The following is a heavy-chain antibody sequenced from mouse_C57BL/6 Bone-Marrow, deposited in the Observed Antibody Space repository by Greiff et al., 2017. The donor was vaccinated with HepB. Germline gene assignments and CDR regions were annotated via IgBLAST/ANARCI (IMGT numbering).Heavy chain of an antibody. CDR3: ARSPNLYYFDY. CDR1: GYAFSSYW. J-gene: IGHJ2*01. Sequence: VQLQQSGAELVKPGASVKISCKASGYAFSSYWMNWVKQRPGKGLEWIGQIYPGDGDTNYNGKFKGKATLTADKSSSTAYMQLSSLTSEDSAVYFCARSPNLYYFDYWGQGTTLTVSS. D-gene: IGHD4-1*02. CDR2: IYPGDGDT. V-gene: IGHV1-80*01.